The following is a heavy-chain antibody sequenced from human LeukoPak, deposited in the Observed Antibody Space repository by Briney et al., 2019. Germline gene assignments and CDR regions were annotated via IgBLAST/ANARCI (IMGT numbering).Heavy chain of an antibody. Sequence: GGSLRLSCAASGFTFSSYAMSWVRQAPGKGLEWVSDISRSGGSTYYADSVKGRFTISRDNSKNTLYLQMNSLRAEDTAVYYCAREGTWSYYYDYWGQGTLVTVSS. CDR1: GFTFSSYA. J-gene: IGHJ4*02. CDR3: AREGTWSYYYDY. D-gene: IGHD1-26*01. V-gene: IGHV3-23*01. CDR2: ISRSGGST.